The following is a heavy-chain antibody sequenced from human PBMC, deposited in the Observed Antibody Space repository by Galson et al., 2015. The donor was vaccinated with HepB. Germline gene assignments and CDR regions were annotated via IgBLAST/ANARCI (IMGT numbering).Heavy chain of an antibody. CDR1: GFTFSSYG. V-gene: IGHV3-30*03. Sequence: SLRLSCAASGFTFSSYGMHWVRQAPGKGLEWVAVISYDGSNKYYADSVKGRFTISRDNSKNTLYLQMNSLRAEDTAVYYCARDTNTGGSGWMSQYYYYYGMDVWGQGTTVIVSS. CDR2: ISYDGSNK. J-gene: IGHJ6*02. D-gene: IGHD6-19*01. CDR3: ARDTNTGGSGWMSQYYYYYGMDV.